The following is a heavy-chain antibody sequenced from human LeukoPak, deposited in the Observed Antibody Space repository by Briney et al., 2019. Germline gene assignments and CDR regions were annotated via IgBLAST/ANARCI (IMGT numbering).Heavy chain of an antibody. CDR2: ISSSSSYI. Sequence: GGSLRLSCAASGFTFSSYSMNWVRQAPGKGLEWVSSISSSSSYIYYADSVKGRFTISRDNAKNSLYLQMNSLRAEDTAVYYCASEIGYSYGYDYWGQGTLVTVSS. D-gene: IGHD5-18*01. CDR1: GFTFSSYS. V-gene: IGHV3-21*01. CDR3: ASEIGYSYGYDY. J-gene: IGHJ4*02.